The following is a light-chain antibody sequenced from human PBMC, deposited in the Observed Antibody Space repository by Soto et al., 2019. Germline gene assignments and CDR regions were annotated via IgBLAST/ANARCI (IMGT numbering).Light chain of an antibody. CDR3: QQYIYSPWT. CDR2: GAS. Sequence: EIVLTHSPATLSVSPGERATLSCRASQSVSSTLAWYQQKPGQAHRILIYGASTRDTGIPARFSGSGSGTECTLTISRLQSEDFSVYYCQQYIYSPWTFGQGTKVDI. J-gene: IGKJ1*01. V-gene: IGKV3-15*01. CDR1: QSVSST.